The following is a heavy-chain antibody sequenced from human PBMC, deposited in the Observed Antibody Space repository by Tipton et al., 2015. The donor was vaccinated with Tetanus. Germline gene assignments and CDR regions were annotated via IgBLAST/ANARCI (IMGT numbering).Heavy chain of an antibody. CDR3: ASTVGHSGGYYYYYGMDV. CDR2: IYYSGST. CDR1: GGSISSSSYY. V-gene: IGHV4-39*07. Sequence: LRLSCTVSGGSISSSSYYWGWIRQPPGKGLEWIGTIYYSGSTYYNPSLKSRVTISVDTSKNQFSLKLSSVTAADTAVYYCASTVGHSGGYYYYYGMDVWGQGTTVTVSS. D-gene: IGHD3-16*01. J-gene: IGHJ6*02.